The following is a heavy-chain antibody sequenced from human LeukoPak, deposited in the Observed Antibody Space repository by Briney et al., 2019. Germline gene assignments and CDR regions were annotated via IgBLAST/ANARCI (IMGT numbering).Heavy chain of an antibody. CDR1: GFTFDDYG. J-gene: IGHJ4*02. CDR3: ARDFGPALYCTNGVCPTPLDY. D-gene: IGHD2-8*01. CDR2: INWNGGNK. Sequence: GGSLRLSCAASGFTFDDYGMSWVRQAPGKGLEWVSGINWNGGNKGYADSVKGRFTISRDNAKNSLYLQMNSLRAEDTALYHCARDFGPALYCTNGVCPTPLDYWGQGTLVTVSS. V-gene: IGHV3-20*01.